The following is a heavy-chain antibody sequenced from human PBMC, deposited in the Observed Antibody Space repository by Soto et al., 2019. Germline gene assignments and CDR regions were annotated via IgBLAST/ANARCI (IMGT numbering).Heavy chain of an antibody. CDR3: ARDLSGDYDSSGYPDY. V-gene: IGHV3-33*01. D-gene: IGHD3-22*01. CDR2: IWYDGSNK. J-gene: IGHJ4*02. CDR1: GFTFSSYG. Sequence: GGSLRLSCAASGFTFSSYGMHWVRQAPGKGLEWVAVIWYDGSNKYYADSVKGRFTISRDNSKNTLYLQMNSLRAEDTAVYYCARDLSGDYDSSGYPDYWGQGTLVTVSS.